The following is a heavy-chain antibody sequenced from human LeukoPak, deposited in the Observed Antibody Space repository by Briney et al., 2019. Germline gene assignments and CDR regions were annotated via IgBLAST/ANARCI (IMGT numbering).Heavy chain of an antibody. D-gene: IGHD3-10*01. CDR1: GGSISSGDYY. CDR2: IYYSGST. J-gene: IGHJ5*02. CDR3: ARDRRITMVRGGGNWFDP. Sequence: PSQTLSLTCTVSGGSISSGDYYWSWIRQPPGKGLEWIGYIYYSGSTYYNPSLKSRVTKSVDTSKNQFSLKLSSVTAADTAVYYCARDRRITMVRGGGNWFDPWGQGTLVTVSS. V-gene: IGHV4-30-4*01.